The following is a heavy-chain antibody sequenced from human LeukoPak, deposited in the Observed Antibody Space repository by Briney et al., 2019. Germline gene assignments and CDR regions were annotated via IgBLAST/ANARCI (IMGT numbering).Heavy chain of an antibody. D-gene: IGHD5-12*01. CDR2: MNPNSGNT. V-gene: IGHV1-8*02. CDR1: GYTFTSYD. Sequence: ASVKVSCKASGYTFTSYDINWVRQATGQGLEWMGWMNPNSGNTGYAQKFQGRVTMTTDTSTSTAYMELRSLRSDDTAVYYCALWLRVNYYYMDVWGKGTTVTVSS. J-gene: IGHJ6*03. CDR3: ALWLRVNYYYMDV.